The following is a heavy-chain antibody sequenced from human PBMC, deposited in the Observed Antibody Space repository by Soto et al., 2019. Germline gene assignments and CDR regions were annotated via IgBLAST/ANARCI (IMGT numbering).Heavy chain of an antibody. D-gene: IGHD2-21*01. CDR3: AKDAVYNDGLWLMDS. CDR1: GFTFSSYA. J-gene: IGHJ5*02. Sequence: PGGSLRLSCAASGFTFSSYAMDWVRQVPGKGLEWVSAISGTGGSTYYADSVKGRFTISRDSSQNTLYLQMNSLRDEDTALYYCAKDAVYNDGLWLMDSWGQGTLVTVSS. V-gene: IGHV3-23*01. CDR2: ISGTGGST.